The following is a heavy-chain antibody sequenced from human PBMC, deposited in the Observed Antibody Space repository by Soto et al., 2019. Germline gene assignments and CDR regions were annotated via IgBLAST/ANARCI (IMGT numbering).Heavy chain of an antibody. J-gene: IGHJ4*01. CDR1: GFTFSSYA. V-gene: IGHV3-64*02. D-gene: IGHD3-3*01. CDR3: ARSSNYELGFSYFVY. CDR2: ISSTGGST. Sequence: GGSMRLSCAASGFTFSSYAMHWVRQAPGKGLEYVSAISSTGGSTYYADSVKGRFTISIDNSKNTLYLQMGSLRAEDMAVYYFARSSNYELGFSYFVYWGHGTLVTVSS.